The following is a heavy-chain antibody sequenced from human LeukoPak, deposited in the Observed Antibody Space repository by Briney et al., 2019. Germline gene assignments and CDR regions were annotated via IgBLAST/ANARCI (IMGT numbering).Heavy chain of an antibody. V-gene: IGHV3-53*01. Sequence: GGSLRLSCAASGFTVSSNYMSWVRQAPGKGLEWVSVIYSGGSTYYADSVKGRFTISRDNSKNTLYLQMNSLRAEDTAVYYCAREHRRWGPPVYGMDVWGQGTTVTVSS. D-gene: IGHD7-27*01. CDR1: GFTVSSNY. J-gene: IGHJ6*02. CDR3: AREHRRWGPPVYGMDV. CDR2: IYSGGST.